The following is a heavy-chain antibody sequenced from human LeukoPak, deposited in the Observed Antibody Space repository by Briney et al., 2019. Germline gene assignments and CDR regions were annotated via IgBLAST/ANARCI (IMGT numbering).Heavy chain of an antibody. J-gene: IGHJ4*02. CDR1: GASISSNY. V-gene: IGHV4-59*01. Sequence: SETLSLTCNVSGASISSNYWSWIRQPPGKALEWIGYIYYTGDSNYNPSLKSRVTMSMDTSKNQFSLKVTSVTAADTAVYYCARYGRNGDYMLDYWGQGTLVTVSS. CDR3: ARYGRNGDYMLDY. D-gene: IGHD4-17*01. CDR2: IYYTGDS.